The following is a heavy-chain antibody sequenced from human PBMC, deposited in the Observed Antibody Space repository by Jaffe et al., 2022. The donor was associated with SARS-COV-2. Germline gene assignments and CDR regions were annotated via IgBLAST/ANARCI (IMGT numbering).Heavy chain of an antibody. D-gene: IGHD3-10*01. Sequence: QVQLQQWGAGLLKPSETLSLTCAVYGGSFSGYYWSWIRQPPGKGLEWIGEINHSGSTNYNPSLKSRVTISVDTSKNQFSLKLSSVTAADTAVYYCARVLVPPRRSNYYYYYYMDVWGKGTTVTVSS. V-gene: IGHV4-34*01. J-gene: IGHJ6*03. CDR1: GGSFSGYY. CDR2: INHSGST. CDR3: ARVLVPPRRSNYYYYYYMDV.